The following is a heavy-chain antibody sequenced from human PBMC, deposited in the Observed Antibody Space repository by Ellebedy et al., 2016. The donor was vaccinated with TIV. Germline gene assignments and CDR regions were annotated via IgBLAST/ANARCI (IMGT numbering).Heavy chain of an antibody. CDR1: GGSFSAYY. J-gene: IGHJ5*02. CDR3: ARGRRFGGVIVILNWFDP. V-gene: IGHV4-34*01. D-gene: IGHD3-16*02. Sequence: SETLSLTCAVYGGSFSAYYWSWIRQPPGKGLEWIGEINHSGSTNYNPSLRSRVTILVETSKNQFSLKLRSVTAADTAVYYCARGRRFGGVIVILNWFDPWGHGTPVTVSS. CDR2: INHSGST.